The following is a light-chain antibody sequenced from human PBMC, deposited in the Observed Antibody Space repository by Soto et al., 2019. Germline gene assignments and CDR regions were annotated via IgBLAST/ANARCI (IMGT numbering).Light chain of an antibody. J-gene: IGKJ5*01. CDR3: QQYNDWPRT. CDR1: QLFSSN. V-gene: IGKV3-15*01. Sequence: IELAQSPATLSVSPGESVTPSWRASQLFSSNLAWYQRRPGQAPRLLIYGSSTRATGVPARFSGSASGTEFTLTISSLQSEDFGVYYCQQYNDWPRTFGQGTRLEIK. CDR2: GSS.